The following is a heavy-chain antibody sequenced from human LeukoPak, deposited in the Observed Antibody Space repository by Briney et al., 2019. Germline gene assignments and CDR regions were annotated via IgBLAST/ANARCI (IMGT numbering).Heavy chain of an antibody. Sequence: GGSLRLSCAASGFTFSSYGMHWVRQAPGKGLEWVAVIWYDGSNKYYADSVKGRFTISRDNSKNTLYLQMNSLRAEDTAVYYCAREIRYFDWSNNWFDPWGQGTLVTVSS. CDR3: AREIRYFDWSNNWFDP. V-gene: IGHV3-33*01. CDR1: GFTFSSYG. CDR2: IWYDGSNK. J-gene: IGHJ5*02. D-gene: IGHD3-9*01.